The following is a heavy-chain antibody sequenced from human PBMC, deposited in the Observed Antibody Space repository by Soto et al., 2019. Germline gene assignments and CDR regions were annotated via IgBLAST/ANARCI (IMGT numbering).Heavy chain of an antibody. Sequence: QVQLQQPGPGLVKPSGTLSLTCEVSGGSITDSYWWSWVRQPPGGGLEWIGEIYQSGTTNYNPSLKSRVTISVDKSKNQFSLKLKSVTAADTAVYYWARTSKSRFSEWPQYYYAMDVWGQGTTVTVSS. V-gene: IGHV4-4*02. CDR1: GGSITDSYW. CDR3: ARTSKSRFSEWPQYYYAMDV. J-gene: IGHJ6*02. D-gene: IGHD3-3*01. CDR2: IYQSGTT.